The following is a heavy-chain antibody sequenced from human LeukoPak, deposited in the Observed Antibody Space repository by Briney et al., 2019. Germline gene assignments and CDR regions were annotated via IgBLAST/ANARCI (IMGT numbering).Heavy chain of an antibody. J-gene: IGHJ4*02. V-gene: IGHV4-38-2*02. CDR3: ARVGYYYGSGSYYLDY. Sequence: SETLSLTCTVSGYSISSGYYWGWIRQPPGKGLEWIGSIYHSGTTYYNPSLKSRVTISVDKSKNQFSLKLSSVTAADTAVYYCARVGYYYGSGSYYLDYWGQGTLVTVSS. CDR2: IYHSGTT. CDR1: GYSISSGYY. D-gene: IGHD3-10*01.